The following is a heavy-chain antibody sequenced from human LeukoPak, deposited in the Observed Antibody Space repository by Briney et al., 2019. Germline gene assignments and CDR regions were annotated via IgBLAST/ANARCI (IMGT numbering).Heavy chain of an antibody. Sequence: ASVTVSCKASGYTFTGYYMHWVRQAPGQGLEWMGWINPNSGGTNYAQKFQGRVTMTRDTSISTAYMELSRLRSDDTAVYYCARGPSGWKSGPHDAFDIWGQGTMVTVSS. J-gene: IGHJ3*02. CDR2: INPNSGGT. V-gene: IGHV1-2*02. CDR3: ARGPSGWKSGPHDAFDI. CDR1: GYTFTGYY. D-gene: IGHD6-19*01.